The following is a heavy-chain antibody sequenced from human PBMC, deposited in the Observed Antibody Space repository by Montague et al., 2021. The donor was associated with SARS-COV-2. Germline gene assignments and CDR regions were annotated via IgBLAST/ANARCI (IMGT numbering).Heavy chain of an antibody. V-gene: IGHV4-4*09. CDR1: SGSLSNYY. CDR2: MYETGNM. D-gene: IGHD2/OR15-2a*01. Sequence: SETLSLTCTVSSGSLSNYYWSWIRQSPDKGLEWIGYMYETGNMIHNPSLRSRVPISADTSKSQFSLRLTSVTAADSARYYCARNMAYWGQGVLVTV. CDR3: ARNMAY. J-gene: IGHJ4*02.